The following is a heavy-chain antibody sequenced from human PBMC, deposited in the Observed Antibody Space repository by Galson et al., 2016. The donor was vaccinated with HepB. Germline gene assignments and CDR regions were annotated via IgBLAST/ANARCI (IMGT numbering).Heavy chain of an antibody. J-gene: IGHJ4*02. CDR1: GYTFTAYF. Sequence: SVKVSCKASGYTFTAYFMHWVRQAPGQGLEWMGWINPKSGGTKYAQKFQGRVTMTRDTSISTAYVDRSRLTSDDTAVYYCATGDLLRGGVEYYWGQGTLVIVSS. D-gene: IGHD1-26*01. V-gene: IGHV1-2*02. CDR2: INPKSGGT. CDR3: ATGDLLRGGVEYY.